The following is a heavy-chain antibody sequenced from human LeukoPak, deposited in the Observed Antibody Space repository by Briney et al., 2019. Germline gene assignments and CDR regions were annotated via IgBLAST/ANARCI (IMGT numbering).Heavy chain of an antibody. V-gene: IGHV3-23*01. CDR1: GFTFSSYA. CDR2: ISGSGGST. CDR3: AKDVWVTPYYFDY. Sequence: GGSLRLSCAASGFTFSSYAMSWVRQAPGKGLEWVSAISGSGGSTYYADSVKGRFTISGDNSKNTLYLQMNSLRAEDTAVYYCAKDVWVTPYYFDYWGQGTLVTVSS. J-gene: IGHJ4*02. D-gene: IGHD3-16*01.